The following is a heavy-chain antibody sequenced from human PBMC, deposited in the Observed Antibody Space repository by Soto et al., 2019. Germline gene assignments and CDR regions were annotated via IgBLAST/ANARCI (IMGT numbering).Heavy chain of an antibody. CDR3: ARDKRPTYYYDSSGYYYPPYFQH. Sequence: QVQLVQSGAEVKKPGASVKVSCKASGYTFTSYYMHWVRQAPGQGLEWMGIINPSGGSTSYAQKFQGRVTMTRDTSTSIVYMELSSLRSEDTAVYYCARDKRPTYYYDSSGYYYPPYFQHWGQGTLVTVSS. J-gene: IGHJ1*01. CDR2: INPSGGST. D-gene: IGHD3-22*01. V-gene: IGHV1-46*01. CDR1: GYTFTSYY.